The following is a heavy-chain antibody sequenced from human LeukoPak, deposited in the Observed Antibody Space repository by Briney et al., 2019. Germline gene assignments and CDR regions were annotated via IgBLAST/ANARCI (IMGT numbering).Heavy chain of an antibody. D-gene: IGHD5-18*01. CDR3: ARADVDTVMVDFDY. V-gene: IGHV4-4*02. CDR2: IYYSGST. CDR1: GGSITTTNY. J-gene: IGHJ4*02. Sequence: GTLSLTCGVSGGSITTTNYWSWVRQPPGGGLEWIGYIYYSGSTYYNPSLKSRVTISVDTSKNQFSLKLNSVTAADTAVYYCARADVDTVMVDFDYWGQGTLVTVSS.